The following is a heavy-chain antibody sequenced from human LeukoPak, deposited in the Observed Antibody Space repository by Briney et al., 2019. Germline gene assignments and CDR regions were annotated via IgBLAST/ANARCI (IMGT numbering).Heavy chain of an antibody. CDR1: GGSFSNYA. CDR2: ITPIVDIA. V-gene: IGHV1-69*04. CDR3: ASGLGFCSGSDCTNLVKDYYYGMNV. D-gene: IGHD2-15*01. J-gene: IGHJ6*02. Sequence: SVKVSCKASGGSFSNYAFSWVRQAPGQGLEWMGRITPIVDIATYIQKFQGRATITANKFTSTAYMELSSLTSEDTAVYYCASGLGFCSGSDCTNLVKDYYYGMNVWGQGTTVTVSS.